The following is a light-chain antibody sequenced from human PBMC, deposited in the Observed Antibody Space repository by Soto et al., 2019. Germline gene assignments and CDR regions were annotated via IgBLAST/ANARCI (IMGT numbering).Light chain of an antibody. CDR3: SSYTSSSTLL. V-gene: IGLV2-14*03. CDR2: HVN. Sequence: QSALTQPASVSGSPGQSITISCTGTSSDVGGYNYVSWYQQHPGKVPELMIYHVNHRPSGVSNRFSGSKSGNTASLTISGLQAEDEADYYCSSYTSSSTLLFGGGTKLTVL. J-gene: IGLJ2*01. CDR1: SSDVGGYNY.